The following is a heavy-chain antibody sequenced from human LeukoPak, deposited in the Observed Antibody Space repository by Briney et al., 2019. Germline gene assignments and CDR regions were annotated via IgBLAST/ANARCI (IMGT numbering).Heavy chain of an antibody. J-gene: IGHJ4*02. CDR3: ASGNYFDN. CDR1: GFTLSTYW. Sequence: GGSLRLSCAASGFTLSTYWLSWVRQAPGKGLEWVANIKPDGTEKHYADSVKGRFTISRDNAKNSLYLQMNSLRAEDTAVYFCASGNYFDNWGQGTLVAVSS. CDR2: IKPDGTEK. V-gene: IGHV3-7*01.